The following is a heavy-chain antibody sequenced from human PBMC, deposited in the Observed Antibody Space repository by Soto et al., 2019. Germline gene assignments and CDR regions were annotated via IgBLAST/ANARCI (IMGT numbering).Heavy chain of an antibody. D-gene: IGHD4-17*01. CDR3: ARLTLRDYGSDY. V-gene: IGHV3-30-3*01. CDR2: ISYDGSNK. Sequence: QVQLVESGGGVVQPGRSLILSCAASGFTFSSYAMHWVRQAPGKGLEWVAVISYDGSNKYYADSVKGRFTISRDNSKNTLYLQMNSLRAEDTAVYYCARLTLRDYGSDYWGQGTLVTVSS. CDR1: GFTFSSYA. J-gene: IGHJ4*02.